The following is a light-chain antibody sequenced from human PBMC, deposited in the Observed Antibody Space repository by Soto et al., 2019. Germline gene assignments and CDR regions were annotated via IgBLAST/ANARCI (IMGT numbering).Light chain of an antibody. V-gene: IGLV2-14*01. Sequence: QSALTQPASVSGTPGQSITISCTGSTSDVGIYDFVSWYQHHPGRAPKLIVSEVSHRPSGVSNRFSGSKSGNTASLTISGLQSEDEADYYCLAYTSDDVRYVFGTGPKLTVL. CDR3: LAYTSDDVRYV. J-gene: IGLJ1*01. CDR2: EVS. CDR1: TSDVGIYDF.